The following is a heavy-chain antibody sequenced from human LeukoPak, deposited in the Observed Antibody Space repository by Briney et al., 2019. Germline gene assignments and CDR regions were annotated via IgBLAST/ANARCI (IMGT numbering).Heavy chain of an antibody. CDR1: GFPFSSYA. Sequence: GGSLRLSCAASGFPFSSYAMTWVRQAPGKGLEWVSAISGSGGSTYYADSVKGRFTISRDNSRNTLYLQMNSLRAEDTAVYYCAKGSYYDFWSGLDYWGQGTLVTVSS. V-gene: IGHV3-23*01. D-gene: IGHD3-3*01. J-gene: IGHJ4*02. CDR2: ISGSGGST. CDR3: AKGSYYDFWSGLDY.